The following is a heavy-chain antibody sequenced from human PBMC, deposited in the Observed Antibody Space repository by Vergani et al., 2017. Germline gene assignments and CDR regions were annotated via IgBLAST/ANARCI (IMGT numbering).Heavy chain of an antibody. Sequence: QVQLVQSGAEVKKPGASVKVSCKASGYTFTSYYMHWVRQAPGQGLEWMGIINPSGGSTSYAQKFQGRVTMTRDTSTSTVYMELSSLRSDDTAVYYCARDRWGDNWFDPWGQGTLVTVSS. CDR2: INPSGGST. D-gene: IGHD3-16*01. J-gene: IGHJ5*02. CDR1: GYTFTSYY. V-gene: IGHV1-46*01. CDR3: ARDRWGDNWFDP.